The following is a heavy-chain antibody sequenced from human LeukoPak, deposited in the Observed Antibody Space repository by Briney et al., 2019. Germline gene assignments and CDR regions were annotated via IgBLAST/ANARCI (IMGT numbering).Heavy chain of an antibody. D-gene: IGHD2-21*01. Sequence: SETLSLTCSVSGGSISSGPYFWSWIRQSPGQGLEWIGYIWPSGSTNYNPSLSGRVAISLDKSRNHFTLMVTAVTAADTAFCARKGPEHLPTYFDHWGRGTLVTVSS. CDR2: IWPSGST. CDR1: GGSISSGPYF. CDR3: KGPEHLPTYFDH. V-gene: IGHV4-30-2*06. J-gene: IGHJ4*02.